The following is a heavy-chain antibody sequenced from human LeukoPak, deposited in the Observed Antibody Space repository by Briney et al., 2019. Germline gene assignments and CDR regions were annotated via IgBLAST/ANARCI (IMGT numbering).Heavy chain of an antibody. Sequence: GRSLRLSCAASGFTFDDYAMHWVRQAPAKGLEWVSGISWNSGSIGYADSVKGRFTISRDNAKNSLYLQMNSLRAEDTALYYCAKDIGHCSGGSCYIYIDYWGQGTLVTVSS. D-gene: IGHD2-15*01. J-gene: IGHJ4*02. CDR2: ISWNSGSI. V-gene: IGHV3-9*01. CDR3: AKDIGHCSGGSCYIYIDY. CDR1: GFTFDDYA.